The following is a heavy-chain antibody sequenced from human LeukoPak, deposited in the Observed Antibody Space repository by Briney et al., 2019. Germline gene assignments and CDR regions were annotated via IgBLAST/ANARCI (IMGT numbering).Heavy chain of an antibody. CDR1: GGSFSGYF. Sequence: SETLSLTCAVYGGSFSGYFWEWIRQPPGKGLEWIGEINHSGTSNSNPPLKTRATISVDTSKNQFSLKLRSVTAADTAVYYCARALQENYVRGSFRPLRRYFDRWGRGTLVAVSS. CDR3: ARALQENYVRGSFRPLRRYFDR. D-gene: IGHD3-16*02. CDR2: INHSGTS. J-gene: IGHJ2*01. V-gene: IGHV4-34*01.